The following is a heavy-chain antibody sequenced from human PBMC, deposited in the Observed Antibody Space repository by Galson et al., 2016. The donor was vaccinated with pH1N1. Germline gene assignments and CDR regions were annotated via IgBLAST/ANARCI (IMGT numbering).Heavy chain of an antibody. J-gene: IGHJ6*02. CDR1: GFTFGDYY. CDR2: ISSSGSTI. CDR3: ARDFRSRYCSGGSCYYYYYGMDV. V-gene: IGHV3-11*04. D-gene: IGHD2-15*01. Sequence: SLRLSCAASGFTFGDYYMSWIRQAPGKGLEWVSYISSSGSTISYAASVKGRFTNSRDNAKNSLYLQVNSLRAEDTAVYYCARDFRSRYCSGGSCYYYYYGMDVWGQGTTVTVSS.